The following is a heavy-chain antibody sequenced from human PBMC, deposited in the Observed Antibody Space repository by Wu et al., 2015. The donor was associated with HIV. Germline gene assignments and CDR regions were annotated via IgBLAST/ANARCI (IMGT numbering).Heavy chain of an antibody. J-gene: IGHJ6*02. CDR3: AKANRIVISGIDYYHQYGMDV. D-gene: IGHD1-26*01. CDR2: ITPMFGKP. V-gene: IGHV1-69*13. CDR1: GATFGTYG. Sequence: QVQLVQSGAEVKKPGASVKVSCKASGATFGTYGFNWVRQAPGGGLEWMGRITPMFGKPNYAQKFLGRVTITADGSTNTAYMELTSLRSEDTAVYYCAKANRIVISGIDYYHQYGMDVWGQGTTVTVSX.